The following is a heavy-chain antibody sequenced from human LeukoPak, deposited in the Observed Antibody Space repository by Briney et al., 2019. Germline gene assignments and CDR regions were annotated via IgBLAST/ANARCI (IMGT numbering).Heavy chain of an antibody. CDR2: ISSSSSYI. CDR3: AREQKLVFDY. V-gene: IGHV3-21*01. Sequence: PGGSLRLSCAASGFTFSNYNMHWVRQAPGKGLEWVSPISSSSSYIYYADSVKGRFTISRDNAKNSLYLQMNSPRAEDTAVYYCAREQKLVFDYWGRGTLVTVSS. CDR1: GFTFSNYN. J-gene: IGHJ4*02. D-gene: IGHD6-13*01.